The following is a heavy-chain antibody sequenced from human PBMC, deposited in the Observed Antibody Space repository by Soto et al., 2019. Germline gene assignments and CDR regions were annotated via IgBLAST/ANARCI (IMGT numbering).Heavy chain of an antibody. D-gene: IGHD3-10*01. J-gene: IGHJ6*03. V-gene: IGHV4-31*03. CDR3: ASGWTFGWDGSGSYPYYMDV. CDR1: GGSISSGGYY. Sequence: QVQLQESGPGLVKPSQTLSLTCTVSGGSISSGGYYWSWIRQHPGKGLEWIGYIYYSGSTYYNPSLKSRVTILVDTSKNQFSLKLSSVTAADTAVYYCASGWTFGWDGSGSYPYYMDVWGKGTTVTVSS. CDR2: IYYSGST.